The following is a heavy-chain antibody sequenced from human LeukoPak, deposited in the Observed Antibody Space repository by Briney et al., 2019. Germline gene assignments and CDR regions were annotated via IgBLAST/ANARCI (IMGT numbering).Heavy chain of an antibody. CDR3: AKTQVGELGILDAFDI. CDR1: GYTLTELS. CDR2: FDPEDGET. V-gene: IGHV1-24*01. D-gene: IGHD1-26*01. Sequence: ASVKVSCKVPGYTLTELSMHWVRQAPGKGLEWMGGFDPEDGETIYAQKFQGRVTMTEDTSTDTAYMELSSLRSEDTAVYYCAKTQVGELGILDAFDIWGQGTMVTVSS. J-gene: IGHJ3*02.